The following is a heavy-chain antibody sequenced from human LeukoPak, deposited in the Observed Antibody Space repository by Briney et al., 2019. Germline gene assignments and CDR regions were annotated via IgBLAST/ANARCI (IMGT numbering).Heavy chain of an antibody. D-gene: IGHD3-22*01. CDR1: GGTFSSYA. CDR2: IIPIFGTA. Sequence: ASVKVSCKASGGTFSSYAISWVRQAPGQGLEWMGGIIPIFGTANYAQKFQGRVRITTDESTSTAYMELSSLRSEDTAVYYCARTDFSSGYYSGWFDPWGQGTLVTVSS. V-gene: IGHV1-69*05. J-gene: IGHJ5*02. CDR3: ARTDFSSGYYSGWFDP.